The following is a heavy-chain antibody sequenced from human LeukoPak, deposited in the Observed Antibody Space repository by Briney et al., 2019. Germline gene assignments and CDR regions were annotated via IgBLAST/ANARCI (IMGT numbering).Heavy chain of an antibody. D-gene: IGHD2-2*01. CDR3: ARGGGGAYCSSASCSDPFDY. CDR1: GFTFSTYA. V-gene: IGHV3-64*01. Sequence: GGSLRLSCAASGFTFSTYAMHWVRQAPGTGLEYVSTINRHGDDTYYANSVKGRFTITRDNSKNTLYLQLGSLRAEDMAVYYCARGGGGAYCSSASCSDPFDYWGQGTLVTVSS. CDR2: INRHGDDT. J-gene: IGHJ4*02.